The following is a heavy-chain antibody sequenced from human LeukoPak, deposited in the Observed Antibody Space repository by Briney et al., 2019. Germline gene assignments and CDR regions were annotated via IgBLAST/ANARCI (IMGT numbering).Heavy chain of an antibody. CDR1: GFTFDDYT. V-gene: IGHV3-43*01. J-gene: IGHJ4*02. CDR2: ISWDGGST. D-gene: IGHD3-22*01. CDR3: AKDQRSYYYDSSGYTWDY. Sequence: GGSLRLSCAASGFTFDDYTMHWVRQAPGKGLEWVSLISWDGGSTYYADSVKGRFTISRDNSKNSLYLQMNSLRTEDTALYYCAKDQRSYYYDSSGYTWDYWGQGTLVTVSS.